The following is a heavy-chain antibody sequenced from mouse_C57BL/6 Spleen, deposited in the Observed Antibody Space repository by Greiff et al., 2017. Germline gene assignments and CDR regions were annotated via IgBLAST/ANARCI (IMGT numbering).Heavy chain of an antibody. CDR3: ARSFYYGSSPDY. CDR2: IYPGDGDT. J-gene: IGHJ2*01. V-gene: IGHV1-82*01. CDR1: GYAFSSSW. D-gene: IGHD1-1*01. Sequence: VQLQQSGPELVKPGASVKISCKASGYAFSSSWMNWVKQRPGKGLEWIGRIYPGDGDTNYNGKFKGKATLTVDKSSSTAYMQLSSLTSEVSAFYFCARSFYYGSSPDYWGQGTTLTVSS.